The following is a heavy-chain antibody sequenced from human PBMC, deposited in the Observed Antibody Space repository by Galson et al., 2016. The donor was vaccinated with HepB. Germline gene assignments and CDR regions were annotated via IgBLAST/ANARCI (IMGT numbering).Heavy chain of an antibody. J-gene: IGHJ4*02. V-gene: IGHV1-18*01. CDR3: ARGPLLAPFDY. Sequence: PGQGLEWMGWISVYNGNTTYAEALQGRVTMTTDTSTSTAYMELRSLRSDDTAVYYCARGPLLAPFDYWGQGTLVTVSS. D-gene: IGHD3-3*02. CDR2: ISVYNGNT.